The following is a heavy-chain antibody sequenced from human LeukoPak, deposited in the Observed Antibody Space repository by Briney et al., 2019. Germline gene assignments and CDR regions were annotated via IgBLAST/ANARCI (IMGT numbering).Heavy chain of an antibody. D-gene: IGHD1-1*01. CDR3: ARGANWPAYYYYGMDV. Sequence: ASVKVSCKASGGTFSSYAISWVRQAPGQGLEWMGRIIPILGIANYAQKFQGRVTITADKSTSTAYMELSSLRSEDTAVYYCARGANWPAYYYYGMDVWGQGTTVAVSS. CDR2: IIPILGIA. J-gene: IGHJ6*02. V-gene: IGHV1-69*04. CDR1: GGTFSSYA.